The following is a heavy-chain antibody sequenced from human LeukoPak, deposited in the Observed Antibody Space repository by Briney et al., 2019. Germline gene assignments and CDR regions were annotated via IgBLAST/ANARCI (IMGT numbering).Heavy chain of an antibody. Sequence: GGSLRLSCAASGFTFSTCAMHWVRQAPGRGLEYVSAISTDGGGTYYANSVKGRFTISRDNSKNTLYLQMGSLRAEDMAVYYCARYSSGSCYDYWGQGTLVTVSS. V-gene: IGHV3-64*01. CDR1: GFTFSTCA. D-gene: IGHD6-13*01. CDR2: ISTDGGGT. J-gene: IGHJ4*02. CDR3: ARYSSGSCYDY.